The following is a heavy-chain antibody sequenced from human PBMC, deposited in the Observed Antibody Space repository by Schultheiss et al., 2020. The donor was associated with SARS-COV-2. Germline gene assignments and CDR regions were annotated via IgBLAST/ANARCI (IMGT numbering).Heavy chain of an antibody. D-gene: IGHD6-19*01. CDR2: INHSGST. V-gene: IGHV4-34*01. J-gene: IGHJ4*02. CDR1: GGSFSGYF. Sequence: SETLSLTCAVYGGSFSGYFWTWIRQSPGKGLEWIGEINHSGSTNYNPSLKSRVTISVDTSKNQFSLKLSSVTAADTAVYYCARRDSSGSRPDFDYWGQGTLVTVSS. CDR3: ARRDSSGSRPDFDY.